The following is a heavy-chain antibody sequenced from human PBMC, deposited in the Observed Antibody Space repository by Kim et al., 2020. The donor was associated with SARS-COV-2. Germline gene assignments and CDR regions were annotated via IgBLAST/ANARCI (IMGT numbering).Heavy chain of an antibody. D-gene: IGHD6-13*01. Sequence: GGSLRLSCAASGFTFSNYAMSWVRQAPGKGLEWVSGISASGSNTYNVDSVKGRFTVSRDNSRNTLYLQMNSLRPEDTAIYYCAKRVSNCAVDYWGQGALVTVSS. CDR3: AKRVSNCAVDY. V-gene: IGHV3-23*01. J-gene: IGHJ4*02. CDR1: GFTFSNYA. CDR2: ISASGSNT.